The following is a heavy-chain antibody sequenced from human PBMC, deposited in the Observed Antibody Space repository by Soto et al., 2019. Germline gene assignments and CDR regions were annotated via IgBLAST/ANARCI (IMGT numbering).Heavy chain of an antibody. J-gene: IGHJ6*02. D-gene: IGHD2-2*02. CDR2: ISGSGGST. CDR1: GFTFSSYA. CDR3: TLSLNIVVVPAAIWPYGMDV. V-gene: IGHV3-23*01. Sequence: GGSLRLSCAASGFTFSSYAMSWARQAPGKGLEWVSAISGSGGSTYYADSVKGRFTISRDNSKNTLYLQMNTLRAEDTAVYYCTLSLNIVVVPAAIWPYGMDVWGQGTTVTVSS.